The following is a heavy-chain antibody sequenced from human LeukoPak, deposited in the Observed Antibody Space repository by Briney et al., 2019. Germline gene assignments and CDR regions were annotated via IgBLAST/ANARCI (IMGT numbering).Heavy chain of an antibody. V-gene: IGHV3-7*01. J-gene: IGHJ4*02. CDR2: INQDGSEK. D-gene: IGHD2-15*01. CDR3: AKDSSWLDY. CDR1: GFTVSXNX. Sequence: AVSGFTVSXNXXSWVXQAPGKXLEWVANINQDGSEKYYVDSVKGRFTMSRDNAKSSLYLQMNSLRAEDTAVYYCAKDSSWLDYWGQGTLVTVSS.